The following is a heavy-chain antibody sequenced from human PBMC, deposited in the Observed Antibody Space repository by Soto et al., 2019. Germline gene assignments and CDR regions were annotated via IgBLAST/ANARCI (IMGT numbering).Heavy chain of an antibody. J-gene: IGHJ1*01. V-gene: IGHV3-9*01. Sequence: EVQLVESGGGLVQPGRSLRLSCAASGFTFDDYARHWVRQAPGKGLEWVSGISWNSGTLVYADSVKGRFTISRDNAKNSLYLQMHSLRAEDTALYYYASGLSSSLVYFHHWGQGNLVTVSS. D-gene: IGHD6-13*01. CDR1: GFTFDDYA. CDR2: ISWNSGTL. CDR3: ASGLSSSLVYFHH.